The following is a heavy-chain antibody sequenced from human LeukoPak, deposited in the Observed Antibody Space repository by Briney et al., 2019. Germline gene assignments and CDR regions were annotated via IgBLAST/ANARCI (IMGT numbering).Heavy chain of an antibody. CDR3: ATYSTGRYKGLEY. J-gene: IGHJ4*02. D-gene: IGHD6-19*01. CDR1: GFTFSSYW. V-gene: IGHV3-7*03. CDR2: INKDGSEK. Sequence: GGSLRLSCAASGFTFSSYWMSWVRQAPGKGPEWVANINKDGSEKNYVDSLKGRFTISRDNAENSLYLQMNSLRAEDTAVYYCATYSTGRYKGLEYWGQGTLVTVSS.